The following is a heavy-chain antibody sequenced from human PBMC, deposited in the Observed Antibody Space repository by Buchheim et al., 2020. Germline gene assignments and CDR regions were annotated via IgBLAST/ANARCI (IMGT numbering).Heavy chain of an antibody. CDR3: ARARGADYGGNFDN. D-gene: IGHD4-23*01. CDR2: VSARGTT. V-gene: IGHV4-61*02. Sequence: QVLLQEAGPGLVKPSQTLSLSCTVSGASTSSGSYYWVWIRQPAGKGLEWIGRVSARGTTNYKASLKRRVTTSLETSKNPFFMKLSAVTAADTGVYYCARARGADYGGNFDNWGQGIL. CDR1: GASTSSGSYY. J-gene: IGHJ4*02.